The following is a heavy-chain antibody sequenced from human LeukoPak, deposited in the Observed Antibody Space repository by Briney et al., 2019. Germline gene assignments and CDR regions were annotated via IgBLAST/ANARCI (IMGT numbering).Heavy chain of an antibody. V-gene: IGHV3-23*01. CDR3: AKRGEAGRRIFDY. J-gene: IGHJ4*02. CDR1: GFTFNIYS. D-gene: IGHD6-6*01. CDR2: ISGSGYTT. Sequence: PGGSLRLSCAASGFTFNIYSMSWVRQAPGKGLEWVSVISGSGYTTYYADSVKGRFTISGDNSKNTLYLQMNSLRAEDTAVYYCAKRGEAGRRIFDYWGQGTLVTVSS.